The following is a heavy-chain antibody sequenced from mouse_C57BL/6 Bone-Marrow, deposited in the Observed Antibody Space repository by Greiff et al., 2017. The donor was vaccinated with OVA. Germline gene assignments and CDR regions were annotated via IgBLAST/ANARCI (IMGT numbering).Heavy chain of an antibody. V-gene: IGHV1-55*01. CDR2: VFPGSGGS. D-gene: IGHD1-1*01. Sequence: VQLQQPGAELVKPGASVKMSCRASGYTFTNNWITWVRQRPGQGLEWIGDVFPGSGGSNNNEKFKRRATLTVDTSSSTAYMQLSRLTSEDSAVYYCARDYGSSGEALDYWGQGTSVTVSS. CDR3: ARDYGSSGEALDY. CDR1: GYTFTNNW. J-gene: IGHJ4*01.